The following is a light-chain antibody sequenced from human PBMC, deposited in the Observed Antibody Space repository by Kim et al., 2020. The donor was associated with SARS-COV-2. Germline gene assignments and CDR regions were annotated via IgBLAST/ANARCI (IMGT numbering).Light chain of an antibody. J-gene: IGKJ2*01. CDR2: KAS. CDR3: QQYGSHPYT. V-gene: IGKV1-5*03. CDR1: QSVSSW. Sequence: DIQMTQSPSTLSASVGDRVTITCRASQSVSSWLAWYQQKPGKAPKLLIYKASTLEGGVPSRFSGRGSGTEFTLTINTLQPDDFATYSCQQYGSHPYTFGQGTKVEI.